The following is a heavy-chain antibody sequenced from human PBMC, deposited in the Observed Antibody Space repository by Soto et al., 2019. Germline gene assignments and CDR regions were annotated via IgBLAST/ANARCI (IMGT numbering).Heavy chain of an antibody. CDR2: MNPNSGNI. D-gene: IGHD4-17*01. CDR1: GYTFTSYD. J-gene: IGHJ4*02. V-gene: IGHV1-8*01. CDR3: ARGNDYGDDALDY. Sequence: QVQLVQSGAEVKKPGASVKVSCKASGYTFTSYDINWVRQATGQGLEWMGWMNPNSGNIGYAQKFQDRVTMTRNTSRSTACRELSSLRSEDTAVYYCARGNDYGDDALDYWGQGTLVTVST.